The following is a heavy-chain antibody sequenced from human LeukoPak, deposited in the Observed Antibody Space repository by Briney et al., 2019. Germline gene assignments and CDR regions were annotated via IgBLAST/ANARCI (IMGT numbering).Heavy chain of an antibody. Sequence: GGSLRLSCAASGFTFSSYSMNWVRQAPGKGLEWVSYISSSGSTIDYADSVKGRFTISRDNAKNSLYLQMNSLRAEDTAVYYCSRLRGCSYGYADYWGQGTLVTVSS. CDR2: ISSSGSTI. J-gene: IGHJ4*02. CDR3: SRLRGCSYGYADY. V-gene: IGHV3-48*04. D-gene: IGHD5-18*01. CDR1: GFTFSSYS.